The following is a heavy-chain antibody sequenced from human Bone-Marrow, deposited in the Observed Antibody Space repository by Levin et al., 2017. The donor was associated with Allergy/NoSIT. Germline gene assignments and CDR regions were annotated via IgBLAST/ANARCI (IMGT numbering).Heavy chain of an antibody. J-gene: IGHJ4*02. CDR2: ITSSGDST. V-gene: IGHV3-48*02. Sequence: GGSLRLSCAASGFTFRHYTMNWVRQAPGKGLEWVSCITSSGDSTYYADSVKGRFTISRDNAKNSLYLQLNRLRDEDTAMYYCARDPAKGYYDSSGYSGDHWGQGTLVTVSS. D-gene: IGHD3-22*01. CDR3: ARDPAKGYYDSSGYSGDH. CDR1: GFTFRHYT.